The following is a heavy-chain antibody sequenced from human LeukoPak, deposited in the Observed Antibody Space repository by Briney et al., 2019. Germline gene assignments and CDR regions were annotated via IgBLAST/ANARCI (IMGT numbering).Heavy chain of an antibody. CDR3: ARGQLVLNY. V-gene: IGHV4-34*01. J-gene: IGHJ4*02. D-gene: IGHD1-7*01. CDR2: INHSGGT. Sequence: SETLSLTCVVYGGSLSGYYWSWIRQPPGKGLEWIGEINHSGGTDYTPSLKSRVTISVDTSKNQFSLKLTSVTAADTAFYYCARGQLVLNYWGQGTLVTVSS. CDR1: GGSLSGYY.